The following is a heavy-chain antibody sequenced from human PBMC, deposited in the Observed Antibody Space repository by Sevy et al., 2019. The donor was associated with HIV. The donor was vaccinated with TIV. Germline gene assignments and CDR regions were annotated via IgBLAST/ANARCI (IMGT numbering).Heavy chain of an antibody. Sequence: GGSLRLSCTVTGFTFSGFSFSHYSMNWVRQAPGKGLEWVSYISSSSSTIYYADSVKGRFTISRDNAKNSLYLQMNSLRDEDTAVYYCATGERWLHSNYWGQRTLVTVSS. CDR3: ATGERWLHSNY. J-gene: IGHJ4*02. CDR2: ISSSSSTI. D-gene: IGHD5-12*01. CDR1: GFSFSHYS. V-gene: IGHV3-48*02.